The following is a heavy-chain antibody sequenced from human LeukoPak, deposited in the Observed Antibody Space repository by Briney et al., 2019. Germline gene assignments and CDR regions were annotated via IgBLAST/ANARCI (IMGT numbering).Heavy chain of an antibody. V-gene: IGHV4-34*01. J-gene: IGHJ6*02. CDR1: GGSFSGYY. Sequence: TSEALSLTCAVYGGSFSGYYWSWIRQPPGKGLEWIGEINHSGSTNYNPSLKSRVTISVDTSKNQFSLKLSSVTAADTAVYYCARAGRASSGYSYYYYGMDVWGQGTTVTVSS. CDR3: ARAGRASSGYSYYYYGMDV. CDR2: INHSGST. D-gene: IGHD3-22*01.